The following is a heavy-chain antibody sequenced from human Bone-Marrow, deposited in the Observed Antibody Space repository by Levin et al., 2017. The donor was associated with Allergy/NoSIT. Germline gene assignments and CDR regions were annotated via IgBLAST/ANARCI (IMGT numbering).Heavy chain of an antibody. J-gene: IGHJ6*04. D-gene: IGHD1-26*01. CDR2: MYFRGTT. CDR3: ARAWDPVSEGAGDLGGMDV. CDR1: GGSISSGDYY. V-gene: IGHV4-30-4*01. Sequence: SETLSLTCTVSGGSISSGDYYWSWIRQPPGKGLEWIGYMYFRGTTYYNASLKSRASISIDTPKNQFSLRLSSVTVADTAVYFCARAWDPVSEGAGDLGGMDVWGEGTTVTVSS.